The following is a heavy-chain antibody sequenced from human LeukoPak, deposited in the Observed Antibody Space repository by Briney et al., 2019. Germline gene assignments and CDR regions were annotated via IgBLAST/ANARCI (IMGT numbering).Heavy chain of an antibody. CDR2: ISSSSSYI. CDR1: GFTFSSYS. Sequence: XGSLRLSCAASGFTFSSYSMNWVRQAPGKGLEWVSSISSSSSYIYYADSVKGRFTISRDNAKNSLYLQMNSLRAEDTAVYYCARELLGRRAWDYWGQGTLVTVSS. V-gene: IGHV3-21*01. CDR3: ARELLGRRAWDY. D-gene: IGHD1-26*01. J-gene: IGHJ4*02.